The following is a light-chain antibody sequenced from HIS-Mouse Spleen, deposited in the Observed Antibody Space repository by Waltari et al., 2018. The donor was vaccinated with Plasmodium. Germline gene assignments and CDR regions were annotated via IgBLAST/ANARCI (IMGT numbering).Light chain of an antibody. J-gene: IGLJ3*02. CDR3: YSTDSSGNHRV. CDR2: EDS. Sequence: SYELTQPPSVSASPGQTARITCFCDALPKTYAYRYQQKSGQAPELVIYEDSKRPSGIPEEVAGSSSGTMASLTISGAEVEDEAYYYCYSTDSSGNHRVFGGGTKLTVL. CDR1: ALPKTY. V-gene: IGLV3-10*01.